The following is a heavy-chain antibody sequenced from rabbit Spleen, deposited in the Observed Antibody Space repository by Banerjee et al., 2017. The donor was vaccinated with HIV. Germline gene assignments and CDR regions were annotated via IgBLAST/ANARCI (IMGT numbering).Heavy chain of an antibody. CDR1: GFDFSSYG. CDR3: ARDLVGVIGWNFNL. CDR2: INTATGKA. Sequence: QEQLKESGGGLVTPGGTLKLSCKASGFDFSSYGVSWVRQAPGKGLEWIACINTATGKAVYASWAKGRFTISKTSSNTVTLQMTSLTAADTATCFCARDLVGVIGWNFNLWGPGTLVTVS. V-gene: IGHV1S45*01. J-gene: IGHJ4*01. D-gene: IGHD1-1*01.